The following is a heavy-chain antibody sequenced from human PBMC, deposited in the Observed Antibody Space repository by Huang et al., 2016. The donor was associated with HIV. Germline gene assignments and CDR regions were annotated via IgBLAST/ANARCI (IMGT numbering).Heavy chain of an antibody. J-gene: IGHJ4*02. CDR1: GYTFTDYQ. D-gene: IGHD3-22*01. CDR2: SNPNTGNP. CDR3: ARDSGYYRYFDY. V-gene: IGHV7-4-1*02. Sequence: QVQLVQSGSELKKPGASVKGSCKVSGYTFTDYQISWVRQAPGQGLEWWGWSNPNTGNPTYAQVFTGRFVFSVDTSVSTAYLQISSLKAVDTAVYFCARDSGYYRYFDYWGQGTLVTVSS.